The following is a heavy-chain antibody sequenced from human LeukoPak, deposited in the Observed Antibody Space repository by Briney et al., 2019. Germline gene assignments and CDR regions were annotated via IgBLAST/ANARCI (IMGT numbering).Heavy chain of an antibody. CDR1: GFSFNSYC. CDR2: ISYDGSNK. Sequence: GGSLRLSCAASGFSFNSYCMNWVRQAPGKGLEWVAVISYDGSNKYYADSVKGRFTISRDNSKNTLYLQMNSLRAGDTAVYYCARKLVGYSPPGDYWGQGTLVTVSS. CDR3: ARKLVGYSPPGDY. V-gene: IGHV3-30*03. D-gene: IGHD2-21*01. J-gene: IGHJ4*02.